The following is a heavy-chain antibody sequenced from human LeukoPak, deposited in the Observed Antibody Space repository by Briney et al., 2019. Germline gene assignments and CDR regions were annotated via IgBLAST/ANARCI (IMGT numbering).Heavy chain of an antibody. CDR1: GFTVSGYT. V-gene: IGHV3-21*01. CDR2: ASGGSDYI. D-gene: IGHD3-10*01. J-gene: IGHJ6*02. Sequence: GGSLRLSCVASGFTVSGYTLSWVRQAPGRGLEWVAFASGGSDYIHYANSVKGRFTISRDNAKNSLYLQMDSLGAEDTALYYCARDRAIYYGAGIAMDVWGQGTTVIVSS. CDR3: ARDRAIYYGAGIAMDV.